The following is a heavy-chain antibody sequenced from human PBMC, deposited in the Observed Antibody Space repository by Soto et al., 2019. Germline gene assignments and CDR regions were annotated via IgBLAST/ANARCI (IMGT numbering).Heavy chain of an antibody. D-gene: IGHD3-3*01. CDR1: GYTFTSYG. CDR2: ISAYNGNT. CDR3: ARDPQRPIGGEINHNDY. Sequence: QVQLVQSGAEVKKPGASVKVSCKASGYTFTSYGISWVRQAPGQGLEWMGWISAYNGNTNYAQKLQGRVTMTTDTSXSXXYMELRSLRSDDTAVYYCARDPQRPIGGEINHNDYWGQGTLVTVSS. V-gene: IGHV1-18*01. J-gene: IGHJ4*02.